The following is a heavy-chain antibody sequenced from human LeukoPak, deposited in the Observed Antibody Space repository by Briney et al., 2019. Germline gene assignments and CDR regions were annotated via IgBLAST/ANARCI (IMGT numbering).Heavy chain of an antibody. CDR2: IYPGDSDT. D-gene: IGHD6-13*01. J-gene: IGHJ4*02. Sequence: GESLKISCKGFEYNLTNYWIGWVRQMPGKGLEWMGIIYPGDSDTRYSPSFQGQVTISADKSINTAYLHWSSLKASDTAMYYCAGHTSSWDPFDYWGQGTLVTVSS. V-gene: IGHV5-51*01. CDR1: EYNLTNYW. CDR3: AGHTSSWDPFDY.